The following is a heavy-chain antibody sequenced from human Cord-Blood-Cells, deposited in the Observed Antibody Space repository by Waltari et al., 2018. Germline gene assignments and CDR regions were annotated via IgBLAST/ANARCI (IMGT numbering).Heavy chain of an antibody. CDR2: ISGSGSST. J-gene: IGHJ4*02. D-gene: IGHD3-3*01. Sequence: EVQLLESGGGLVQPGGPLSCSCAASGFTFSTHAMIWVSPAPGKGLEWVPAISGSGSSTYYADPVKCRFTISRDNSKTTLYLQMNSLRAEATAVYYCAKPKGGGFLEWLFDYWGQGTLFTVSS. V-gene: IGHV3-23*01. CDR1: GFTFSTHA. CDR3: AKPKGGGFLEWLFDY.